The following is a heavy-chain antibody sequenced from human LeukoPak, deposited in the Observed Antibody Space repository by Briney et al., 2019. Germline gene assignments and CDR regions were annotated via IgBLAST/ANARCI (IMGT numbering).Heavy chain of an antibody. D-gene: IGHD3-22*01. V-gene: IGHV1-24*01. J-gene: IGHJ4*02. Sequence: ASVKVSCKVSGYTLTELSMHWVRQAPGKGLEWMGGFDPEDGETIYAQKFQGRVTMTEDTSTDTAYMELSSLRSEDTAVYYCATVPPGYYDSSGYLDWGQGTLVTVSS. CDR3: ATVPPGYYDSSGYLD. CDR1: GYTLTELS. CDR2: FDPEDGET.